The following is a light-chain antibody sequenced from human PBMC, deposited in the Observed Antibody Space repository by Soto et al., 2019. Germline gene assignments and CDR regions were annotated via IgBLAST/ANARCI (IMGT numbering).Light chain of an antibody. Sequence: DIQMTKSPSSLSASEGVRVTITCRASQDINKYLAWYQQIPGKAPKLLIFAASTLQSGVPSRFSASGSGTDFTLTVGGLQPEDAATYYCQQTKGFPLTFGGGTKVDI. CDR3: QQTKGFPLT. CDR1: QDINKY. J-gene: IGKJ4*01. V-gene: IGKV1-12*01. CDR2: AAS.